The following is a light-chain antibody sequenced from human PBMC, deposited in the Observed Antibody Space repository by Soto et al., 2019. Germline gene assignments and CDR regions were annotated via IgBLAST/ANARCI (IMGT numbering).Light chain of an antibody. V-gene: IGLV2-8*01. Sequence: QSALTQPPSASGSPGQSVTISCTGTSSDVGDYNYVSWYQQHPGKAPKLMIYEISKRPSGVTDRFSGSKSGNTASLTVSGLQAEDEADYYCSSYAGSNNWVFGGGTQLTVL. CDR3: SSYAGSNNWV. CDR1: SSDVGDYNY. CDR2: EIS. J-gene: IGLJ3*02.